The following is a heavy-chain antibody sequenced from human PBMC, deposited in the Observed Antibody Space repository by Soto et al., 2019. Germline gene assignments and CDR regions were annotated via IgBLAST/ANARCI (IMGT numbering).Heavy chain of an antibody. CDR2: ISYDGSNK. CDR1: GFTFSSYA. V-gene: IGHV3-30-3*01. J-gene: IGHJ6*02. Sequence: GGSLRLSCAASGFTFSSYAMRWVRQAPGKGLEWVAVISYDGSNKYYADSVKGRFTISRDNSKNTLYLQMNSLRAEDTAVYYCARDQYSSSWKSYYYYGMDVWGQGTTVTVSS. CDR3: ARDQYSSSWKSYYYYGMDV. D-gene: IGHD6-13*01.